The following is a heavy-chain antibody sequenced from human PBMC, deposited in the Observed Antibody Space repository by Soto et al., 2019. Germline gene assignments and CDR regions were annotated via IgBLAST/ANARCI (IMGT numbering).Heavy chain of an antibody. CDR3: ARETYYDFWSGPYYGMDV. CDR1: GFTFSSYA. CDR2: ISYDGSNK. V-gene: IGHV3-30-3*01. Sequence: SCKASGFTFSSYAMHWVRQAPGKGLEWVAVISYDGSNKYYADSVKGRFTISRDNSKNTLYLQMNSLRAEDTAVYYCARETYYDFWSGPYYGMDVWGQGTTVPVSS. D-gene: IGHD3-3*01. J-gene: IGHJ6*02.